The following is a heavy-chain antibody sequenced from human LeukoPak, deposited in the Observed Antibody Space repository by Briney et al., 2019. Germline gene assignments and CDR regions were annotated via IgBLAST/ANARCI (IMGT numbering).Heavy chain of an antibody. V-gene: IGHV1-24*01. CDR1: GDTLTALS. J-gene: IGHJ4*02. CDR2: FHPEDGET. D-gene: IGHD2-2*01. Sequence: ASVKVSCMVSGDTLTALSKHWVRQAPGKGLEWMGGFHPEDGETIYAQKFQGRVTMTEDTSTDTAYMELSSLRSDDTAVYYCTTGKIYCSTTSCSDDYWGQGTLVTVSS. CDR3: TTGKIYCSTTSCSDDY.